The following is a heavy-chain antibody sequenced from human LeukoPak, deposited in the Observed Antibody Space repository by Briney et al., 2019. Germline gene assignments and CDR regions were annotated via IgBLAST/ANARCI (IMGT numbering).Heavy chain of an antibody. D-gene: IGHD5-18*01. CDR1: GFTFSIYT. CDR2: ISYDGSNK. CDR3: AKKIVDTAMVERKRGY. J-gene: IGHJ4*02. Sequence: GGSLRLSCAASGFTFSIYTMNWVRQAPGKGLEWVAVISYDGSNKYYADSVKGRFTISRDNSKNTLYLQMNSLRAEDTAVYYCAKKIVDTAMVERKRGYWGQGTLVTVSS. V-gene: IGHV3-30-3*02.